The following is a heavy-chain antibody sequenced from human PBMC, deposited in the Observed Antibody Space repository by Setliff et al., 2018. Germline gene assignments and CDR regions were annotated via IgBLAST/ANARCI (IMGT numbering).Heavy chain of an antibody. V-gene: IGHV1-18*01. CDR2: IGPYNGNT. D-gene: IGHD1-20*01. CDR1: GYTFTRYG. J-gene: IGHJ6*02. CDR3: AKGGNITRETYYYYGMDV. Sequence: ASVKVSCKASGYTFTRYGISWVRQAPGKGFEWMGWIGPYNGNTYYAQKFQGRVAITTDTSTSTAYMELRSLRSDDTAVYYCAKGGNITRETYYYYGMDVWGQGTTGTVSS.